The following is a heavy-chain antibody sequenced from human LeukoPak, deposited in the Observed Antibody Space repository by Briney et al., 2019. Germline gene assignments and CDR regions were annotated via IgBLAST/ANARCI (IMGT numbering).Heavy chain of an antibody. CDR3: AKGTSWFGED. CDR2: VTSDGRWT. V-gene: IGHV3-23*01. Sequence: GGSLRLSCAASGFTFSTYAMTWVRQAPGKGLEWVAAVTSDGRWTNYADSVKGRFTVSGDNSKDTLFMFMSSLRAEDTAVYYCAKGTSWFGEDWGLGTLVTVSS. D-gene: IGHD3-10*01. CDR1: GFTFSTYA. J-gene: IGHJ4*02.